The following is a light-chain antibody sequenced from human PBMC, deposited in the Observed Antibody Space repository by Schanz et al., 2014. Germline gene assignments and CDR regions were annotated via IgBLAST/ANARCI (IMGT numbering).Light chain of an antibody. CDR2: DVS. CDR3: SSYSTRSTLGV. J-gene: IGLJ3*02. V-gene: IGLV2-14*01. Sequence: QSALTQAASVSGSPGQSITISCTGTSSDVGGYKFVSWYQQHPGKAPKLMIYDVSNRPSGVSNRFSGSKSGYTASLTVSGLQAEDEADYYCSSYSTRSTLGVFGGGTKLTVL. CDR1: SSDVGGYKF.